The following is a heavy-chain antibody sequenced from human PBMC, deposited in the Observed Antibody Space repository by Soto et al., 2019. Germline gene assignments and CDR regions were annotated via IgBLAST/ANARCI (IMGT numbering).Heavy chain of an antibody. CDR3: ARDRGVAPPVAGNTHYYYYMDV. J-gene: IGHJ6*03. CDR1: GYSVTNYG. CDR2: ISAYNGNT. Sequence: QDQLVQSGVEVKKPGASVKVSCKASGYSVTNYGITWVRQAPGQGLEWMGWISAYNGNTKYAQKLQGRVTMTTDASTSTAYLELRSLTSDDTAVYYCARDRGVAPPVAGNTHYYYYMDVWGKGTTVTVSS. V-gene: IGHV1-18*01. D-gene: IGHD6-19*01.